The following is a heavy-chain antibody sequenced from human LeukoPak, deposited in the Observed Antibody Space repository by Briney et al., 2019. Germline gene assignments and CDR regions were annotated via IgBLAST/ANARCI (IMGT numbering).Heavy chain of an antibody. CDR1: GFTFSTYE. CDR2: ISSRGSTT. Sequence: GGSLRVSCAASGFTFSTYEMNWVRQAPGKGLEWVSYISSRGSTTYYADSVKGRFTISRDNAKNSLYLQMNSLRAEDTALYYCARDPSGYDFYFDYWGQGTLVTVSS. CDR3: ARDPSGYDFYFDY. V-gene: IGHV3-48*03. D-gene: IGHD5-12*01. J-gene: IGHJ4*02.